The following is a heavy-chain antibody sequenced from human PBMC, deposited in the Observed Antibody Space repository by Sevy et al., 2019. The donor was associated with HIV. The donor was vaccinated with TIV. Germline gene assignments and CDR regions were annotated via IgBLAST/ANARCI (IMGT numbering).Heavy chain of an antibody. J-gene: IGHJ3*02. CDR2: IFRSGDVT. CDR3: AGARYDSSGSFDAFDI. Sequence: GGSLRLSCTASGFTFSSYAMNWVRQAPGKGLEWVSTIFRSGDVTYYADSVKGRFTISRDNSRNTLYLQMNSLRAEDTAVYYCAGARYDSSGSFDAFDIWGQGTTVTVSS. D-gene: IGHD3-22*01. V-gene: IGHV3-23*01. CDR1: GFTFSSYA.